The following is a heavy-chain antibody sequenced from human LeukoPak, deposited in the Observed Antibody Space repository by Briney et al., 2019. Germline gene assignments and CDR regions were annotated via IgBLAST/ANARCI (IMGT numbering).Heavy chain of an antibody. Sequence: SETLSLTCAVSGGSISSSNWWSWVRQPPGKGLEWIGEIYHSGSTNYNPSPKSRVTISVDKSKNQFSLKLSSVTAADTAVYYCARHVVVTAGTRILDYWGQGTLVTVSS. CDR2: IYHSGST. D-gene: IGHD2-21*02. CDR3: ARHVVVTAGTRILDY. J-gene: IGHJ4*02. V-gene: IGHV4-4*02. CDR1: GGSISSSNW.